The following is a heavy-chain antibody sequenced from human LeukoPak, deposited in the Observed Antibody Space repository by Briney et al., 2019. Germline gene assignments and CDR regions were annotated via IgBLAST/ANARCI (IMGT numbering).Heavy chain of an antibody. CDR3: AKSPTVTTIVVYD. V-gene: IGHV3-74*01. Sequence: GGSLRLSCAASGNYWMHWVRQVPGKGLVWVSHINSDGSWTSYADSVKGRFTISKDNAKNTVYLQMNSLRVDDTAIYFCAKSPTVTTIVVYDWGQGTLVTVSS. D-gene: IGHD3-22*01. J-gene: IGHJ4*02. CDR2: INSDGSWT. CDR1: GNYW.